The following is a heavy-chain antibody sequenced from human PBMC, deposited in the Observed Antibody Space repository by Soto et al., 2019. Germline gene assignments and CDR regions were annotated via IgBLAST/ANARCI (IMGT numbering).Heavy chain of an antibody. CDR1: GGSISSYY. J-gene: IGHJ5*02. CDR3: ARAQYYDFWSGYLNWFDP. CDR2: IYYSGST. V-gene: IGHV4-59*01. Sequence: SETLSLTCTVSGGSISSYYWSWIRQPPGKGLEWIGYIYYSGSTNYNPSLKSRVTISVDTAKNQFSLKLSSVTAADTAVYYCARAQYYDFWSGYLNWFDPWGQGTRVTVSS. D-gene: IGHD3-3*01.